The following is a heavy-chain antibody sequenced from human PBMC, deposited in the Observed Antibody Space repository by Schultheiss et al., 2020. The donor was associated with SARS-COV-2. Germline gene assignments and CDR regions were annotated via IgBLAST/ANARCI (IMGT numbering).Heavy chain of an antibody. CDR1: GGSFSGYY. CDR3: ARISSGWYRVGQGGTFDI. V-gene: IGHV4-59*10. J-gene: IGHJ3*02. D-gene: IGHD6-19*01. Sequence: SQTLSLTCAVYGGSFSGYYWSWIRQPAGKGLEWIGRIYTSGSTYYNPSLKSRVTISVDTSKNQFSLKLSSVTAADTAVYYCARISSGWYRVGQGGTFDIWGQGTMVTVSS. CDR2: IYTSGST.